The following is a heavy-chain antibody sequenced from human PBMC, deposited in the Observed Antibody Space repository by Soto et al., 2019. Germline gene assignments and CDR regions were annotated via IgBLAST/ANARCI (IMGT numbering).Heavy chain of an antibody. CDR3: ARSLDIVLVPAAMQVGWFDP. D-gene: IGHD2-2*03. CDR1: GCSISSCGYS. J-gene: IGHJ5*02. Sequence: QLQLQESGSRLVKPSQTLSLTCAVSGCSISSCGYSWIWIRQPPGKGLEWIGYIYHSGGTYYNPSLKSRVTISVDRSKNQFALKLSSVTAADTAVYYCARSLDIVLVPAAMQVGWFDPWGQGTLVTVSS. CDR2: IYHSGGT. V-gene: IGHV4-30-2*01.